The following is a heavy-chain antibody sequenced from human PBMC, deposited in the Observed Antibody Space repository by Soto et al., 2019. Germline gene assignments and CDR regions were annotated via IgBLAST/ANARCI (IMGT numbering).Heavy chain of an antibody. V-gene: IGHV1-69*01. D-gene: IGHD1-26*01. J-gene: IGHJ6*02. Sequence: QVLLVQSGAEVKKPGSSVRVSCKASGGTFSSFVISWVRQAPGQGLEWMGRFIPIFGTANYAQKFQGRVTITADESTSTAYMELSSLRSEDTAVYYCAIESDHTRGMDVWGQGTTVTVSS. CDR2: FIPIFGTA. CDR3: AIESDHTRGMDV. CDR1: GGTFSSFV.